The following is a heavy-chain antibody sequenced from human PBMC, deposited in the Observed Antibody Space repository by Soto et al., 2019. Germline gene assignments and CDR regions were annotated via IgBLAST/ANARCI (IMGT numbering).Heavy chain of an antibody. CDR2: ISYDGSKT. Sequence: GGSLRLSCAASGFKFSSYAMHWVRRAPGKGLEWVTHISYDGSKTYYADSVKGRFTISRDNSKNKLYLEMNSLRAEDTAVYYGAKDLEATSSITNMDYWGQGTLVTVSS. D-gene: IGHD3-10*01. CDR3: AKDLEATSSITNMDY. CDR1: GFKFSSYA. V-gene: IGHV3-30*18. J-gene: IGHJ4*02.